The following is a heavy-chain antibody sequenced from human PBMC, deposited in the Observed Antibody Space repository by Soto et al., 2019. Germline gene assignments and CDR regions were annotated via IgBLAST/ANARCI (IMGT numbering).Heavy chain of an antibody. CDR3: AAGTDAFDI. Sequence: QLVESGGGLVQPGGSLRLSCAASGLTFSIYSMNWVRQAPGKGLEWVSYLSGSSTTIYYADSEKGRFTISRDNAKDSLYLHMDSLRADDTAVYYCAAGTDAFDIWGQGTMVTVSS. J-gene: IGHJ3*02. D-gene: IGHD6-13*01. CDR1: GLTFSIYS. CDR2: LSGSSTTI. V-gene: IGHV3-48*01.